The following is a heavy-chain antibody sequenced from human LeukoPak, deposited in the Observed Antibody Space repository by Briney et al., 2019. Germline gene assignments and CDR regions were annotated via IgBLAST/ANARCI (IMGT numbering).Heavy chain of an antibody. D-gene: IGHD5-18*01. Sequence: SETLSLTCTVSGGSMSSSSYYWGWIRQPPGKGLEWIGSIYYTGSTYFSPSLKSRVTMSVDTSKNQFSLKLSSVPAADTAVYYCARRGYNYGDAFDVWGPGTMVTVSS. V-gene: IGHV4-39*01. CDR2: IYYTGST. J-gene: IGHJ3*01. CDR1: GGSMSSSSYY. CDR3: ARRGYNYGDAFDV.